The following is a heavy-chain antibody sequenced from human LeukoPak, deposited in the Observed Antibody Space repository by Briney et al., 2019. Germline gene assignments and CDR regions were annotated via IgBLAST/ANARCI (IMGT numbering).Heavy chain of an antibody. CDR2: IYTSGST. CDR3: ARDGYNYYGSGSYGY. D-gene: IGHD3-10*01. Sequence: SETLSLTCTVSGGSISSGDYYWRWIRQPAGKGLEWIGRIYTSGSTNYNPSLKSRVTISVDTSKNQFSLKLSSVTAADTAVYYCARDGYNYYGSGSYGYWGQGTLVTVSS. J-gene: IGHJ4*02. CDR1: GGSISSGDYY. V-gene: IGHV4-61*02.